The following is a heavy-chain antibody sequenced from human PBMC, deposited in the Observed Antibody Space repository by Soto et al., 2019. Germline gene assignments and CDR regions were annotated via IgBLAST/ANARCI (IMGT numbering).Heavy chain of an antibody. Sequence: PGGSLRLSCAASGFTFSSYSMNWVRQAPGKGLEWVSYISSSSSTIYYADSVKGRFTISRDNAKNSLYLQMNSLRAEDTAVYYCARELNWNGFDYWGQGTLVTVSS. CDR1: GFTFSSYS. CDR3: ARELNWNGFDY. J-gene: IGHJ4*02. D-gene: IGHD1-20*01. V-gene: IGHV3-48*01. CDR2: ISSSSSTI.